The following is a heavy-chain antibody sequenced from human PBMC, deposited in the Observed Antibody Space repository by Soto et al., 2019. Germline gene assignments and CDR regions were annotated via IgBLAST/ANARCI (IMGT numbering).Heavy chain of an antibody. CDR2: IYYSGST. V-gene: IGHV4-31*03. CDR3: ARDADYGGSRGGMDV. CDR1: GGSVNNADYF. Sequence: QVRLEESGPGLVKPSETLSLICSVSGGSVNNADYFWSWIVHHPENGLEWIGYIYYSGSTRYNPSFKTRATLSIDTSKNQFSLRLNSVTVADTAVYFCARDADYGGSRGGMDVWGRGTTVTVSS. J-gene: IGHJ6*02. D-gene: IGHD4-17*01.